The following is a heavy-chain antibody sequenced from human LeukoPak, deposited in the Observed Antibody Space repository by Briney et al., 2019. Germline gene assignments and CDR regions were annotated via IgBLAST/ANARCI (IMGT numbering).Heavy chain of an antibody. CDR1: GGSFSGYY. CDR3: ARSGYYYVMKGFDP. D-gene: IGHD3-22*01. CDR2: INHSGST. Sequence: PSETLSLTCAVYGGSFSGYYWSWIRQPPGKGLEWIGEINHSGSTNYNPPLKSRVTISVDTSKNQFSLKLSSVTAADTAVYYCARSGYYYVMKGFDPWGQGTLVTVSS. J-gene: IGHJ5*02. V-gene: IGHV4-34*01.